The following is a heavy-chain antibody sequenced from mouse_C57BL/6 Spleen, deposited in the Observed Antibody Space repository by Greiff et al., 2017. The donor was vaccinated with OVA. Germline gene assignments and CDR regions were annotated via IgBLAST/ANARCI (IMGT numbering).Heavy chain of an antibody. CDR3: ARGGGYDAFDY. CDR1: GYSFTGYY. J-gene: IGHJ2*01. CDR2: INPSTGGT. Sequence: VQLKQPGAELVKPGASVKISCKASGYSFTGYYMNWVKQSPEKSLEWIGEINPSTGGTTYNQKFKAKATLTVDKSSSTAYMQLKSLTSEDSAVYYCARGGGYDAFDYWGQGTTLTVSS. V-gene: IGHV1-42*01. D-gene: IGHD2-2*01.